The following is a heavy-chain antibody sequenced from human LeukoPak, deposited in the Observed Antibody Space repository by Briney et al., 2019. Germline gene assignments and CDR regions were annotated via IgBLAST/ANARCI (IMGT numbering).Heavy chain of an antibody. J-gene: IGHJ4*02. CDR2: INHSGST. D-gene: IGHD4-17*01. CDR1: GGSFSGYY. Sequence: PSETLSLTCAVYGGSFSGYYWSWIRQPPGKGLEWIGEINHSGSTNYNPSLKSRVTISVDTSKNQFSLKLSSVTAADTAVYYCARGGLYGDRIDYWGQGTLVTVSS. CDR3: ARGGLYGDRIDY. V-gene: IGHV4-34*01.